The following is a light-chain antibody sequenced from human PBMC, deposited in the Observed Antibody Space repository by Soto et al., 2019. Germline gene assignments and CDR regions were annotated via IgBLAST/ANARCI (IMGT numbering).Light chain of an antibody. CDR1: SSDVGSYNY. Sequence: QSALTQPPSASGSPGQSVTISCTGTSSDVGSYNYVSWYQQHPGKAPKLMIYEVTKRPSGVPDRFSGSKSDNTASLTVSGLQAEDEADYYCTSYAGSNNVVFGGGTKLIVL. V-gene: IGLV2-8*01. J-gene: IGLJ2*01. CDR2: EVT. CDR3: TSYAGSNNVV.